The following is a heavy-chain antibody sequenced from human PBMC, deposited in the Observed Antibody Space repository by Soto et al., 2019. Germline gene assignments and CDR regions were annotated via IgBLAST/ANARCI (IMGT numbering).Heavy chain of an antibody. CDR3: PLRRWAVGPEY. D-gene: IGHD2-2*01. CDR2: LYYGRSA. J-gene: IGHJ4*02. Sequence: QVQLQESGPGLVKPSETLSLTCAVSGDSISSYYCMWIRQPPGKGLESIGYLYYGRSANYNPSLKGRVPLAVNASTTRCSRPRSSMTAADRAVFYCPLRRWAVGPEYWGQGPLVPVPS. V-gene: IGHV4-59*01. CDR1: GDSISSYY.